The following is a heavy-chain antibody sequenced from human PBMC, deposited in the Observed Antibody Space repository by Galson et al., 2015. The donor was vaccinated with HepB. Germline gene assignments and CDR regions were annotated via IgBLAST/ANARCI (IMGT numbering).Heavy chain of an antibody. CDR3: ARDRARSSGGSYPGAY. D-gene: IGHD2-15*01. V-gene: IGHV1-69*13. Sequence: SVKVSCKASGGTFSSYAISWVRQAPGQGLEWMGGIIPIFGTANYAQKFQGRVTITADESTSTAYMELSSLRSEDTAVYYCARDRARSSGGSYPGAYWGQGTLVTVSS. CDR2: IIPIFGTA. CDR1: GGTFSSYA. J-gene: IGHJ4*02.